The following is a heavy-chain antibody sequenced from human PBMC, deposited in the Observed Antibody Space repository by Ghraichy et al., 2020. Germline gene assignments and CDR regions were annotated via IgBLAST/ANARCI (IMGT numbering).Heavy chain of an antibody. J-gene: IGHJ6*02. D-gene: IGHD3-3*01. CDR3: ARGFGVVRFYYFYGLDV. CDR1: GLTFSNYN. V-gene: IGHV3-21*01. CDR2: ISVSGRNT. Sequence: GGSLRLSCAASGLTFSNYNMNWVRQAPGKGLEWVSSISVSGRNTFYADSVKGRFTISRDNAKNSLYLQMNSLRAEDTAVYFCARGFGVVRFYYFYGLDVWGQGTTVTLSS.